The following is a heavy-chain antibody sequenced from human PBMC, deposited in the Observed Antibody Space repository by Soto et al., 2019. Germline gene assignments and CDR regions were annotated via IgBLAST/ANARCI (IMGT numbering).Heavy chain of an antibody. V-gene: IGHV1-2*02. CDR3: ARVEDVGVRGAGYYYGMDV. Sequence: ASVKVSCKASGYTFTGYYMHWVRQAPGQGLEWMGWINPNSGGTNYAQKFQGRVTMTRDTSISTAYMELSRLRSDDTAVYYCARVEDVGVRGAGYYYGMDVWGQGTTVTVSS. J-gene: IGHJ6*02. D-gene: IGHD3-10*01. CDR1: GYTFTGYY. CDR2: INPNSGGT.